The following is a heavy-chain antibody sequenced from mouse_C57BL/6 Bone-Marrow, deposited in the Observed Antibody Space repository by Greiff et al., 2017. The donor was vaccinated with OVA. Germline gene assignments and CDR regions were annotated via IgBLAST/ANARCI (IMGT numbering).Heavy chain of an antibody. CDR1: GYTFTSYG. V-gene: IGHV1-81*01. Sequence: VQLQQSGAELARPGASVKLSCKASGYTFTSYGISWVKQRTGQGLEWIGEIYPRSGNTYYNEKFKGKATLTADKSSSTAYMELRSLTSEDSAVYFCARYLLPTTVYGVDYWGQGTSVTVSS. CDR3: ARYLLPTTVYGVDY. D-gene: IGHD1-1*01. J-gene: IGHJ4*01. CDR2: IYPRSGNT.